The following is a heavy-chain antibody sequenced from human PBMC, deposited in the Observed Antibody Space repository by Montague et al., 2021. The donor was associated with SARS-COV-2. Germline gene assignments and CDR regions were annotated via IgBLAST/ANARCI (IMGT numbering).Heavy chain of an antibody. J-gene: IGHJ4*02. Sequence: CAISGDSVWSNTAAWNWIRQSPPGGLEWLGRTNYRSKWTSDYATSVEGRISIDPDTSKNQFFLHLRSVTPEDTGAYYCVRDTGSAQAGFDAWGQGTLVTVSS. CDR3: VRDTGSAQAGFDA. CDR1: GDSVWSNTAA. D-gene: IGHD4-17*01. V-gene: IGHV6-1*01. CDR2: TNYRSKWTS.